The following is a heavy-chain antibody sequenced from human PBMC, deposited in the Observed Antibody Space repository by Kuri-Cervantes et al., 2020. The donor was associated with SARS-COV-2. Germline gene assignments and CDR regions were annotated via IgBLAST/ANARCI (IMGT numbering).Heavy chain of an antibody. J-gene: IGHJ5*02. V-gene: IGHV3-74*01. D-gene: IGHD2-15*01. CDR2: IDEHGSYI. CDR1: GFTFSRFW. Sequence: GESLKISCADSGFTFSRFWMHWVRQVPGKGLVWVSRIDEHGSYIDYADSVRGRFTISRDNAKNSLYLQMNSLRAEDTALYYCAKDGNGGSSRTGWFDPWGQGTLVTVSS. CDR3: AKDGNGGSSRTGWFDP.